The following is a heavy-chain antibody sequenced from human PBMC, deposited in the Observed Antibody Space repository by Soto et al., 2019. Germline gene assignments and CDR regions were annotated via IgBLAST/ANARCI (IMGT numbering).Heavy chain of an antibody. V-gene: IGHV3-11*06. J-gene: IGHJ5*02. CDR3: ARESEKGTTWFDP. D-gene: IGHD1-1*01. CDR2: ISGTSVYT. CDR1: GVTFSDYY. Sequence: GGSLRLSCAVSGVTFSDYYMSWIRQAPGKGLEWVSYISGTSVYTNYADSVKGRFTISGDNAKNSVYLQMSSLRAEDMAVYYCARESEKGTTWFDPWGQGTLVTVSS.